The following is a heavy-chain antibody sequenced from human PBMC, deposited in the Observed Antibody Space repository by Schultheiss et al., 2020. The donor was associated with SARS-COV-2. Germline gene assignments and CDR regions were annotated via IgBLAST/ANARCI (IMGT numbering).Heavy chain of an antibody. D-gene: IGHD4-23*01. Sequence: GGSLRLSCAASGFTFSGYYMSWIRQAPGKGLEWISSINSRSSYRNYAASAKGRFTISRDNAKNSLYLQMSNLRVEDTAIYYCARDGFDYGGNSGVLNWFDPWGQGTLVTVSS. CDR3: ARDGFDYGGNSGVLNWFDP. J-gene: IGHJ5*02. CDR1: GFTFSGYY. V-gene: IGHV3-11*06. CDR2: INSRSSYR.